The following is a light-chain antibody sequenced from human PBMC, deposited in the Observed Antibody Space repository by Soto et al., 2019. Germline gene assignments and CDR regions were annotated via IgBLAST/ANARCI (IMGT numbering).Light chain of an antibody. Sequence: QSALTQPAPVSGSPGQSITISCTGTSSDVGSYNLVSWYQQHPGKAPKLMIFEGSKRPSGVSNRFSGSKSGNTASLTISGLQAEDEADYYCCSYAAGDSAVFGGGTQLTVL. CDR1: SSDVGSYNL. CDR2: EGS. J-gene: IGLJ7*01. CDR3: CSYAAGDSAV. V-gene: IGLV2-23*01.